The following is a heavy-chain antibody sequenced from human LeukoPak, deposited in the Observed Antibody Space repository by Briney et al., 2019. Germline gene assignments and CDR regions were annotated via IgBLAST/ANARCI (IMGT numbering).Heavy chain of an antibody. CDR3: ARYSQSLYDNSGYYYFDS. V-gene: IGHV3-53*01. J-gene: IGHJ4*02. Sequence: GGSLRLSCAASGFTVSSNYMSWVRQAPGKGLEWVSLIYSGGSTYYADSVKGRFTISRDNANNLLYLQMNRLRAEDTAVYYCARYSQSLYDNSGYYYFDSWGQGTLVTVSS. CDR1: GFTVSSNY. D-gene: IGHD3-22*01. CDR2: IYSGGST.